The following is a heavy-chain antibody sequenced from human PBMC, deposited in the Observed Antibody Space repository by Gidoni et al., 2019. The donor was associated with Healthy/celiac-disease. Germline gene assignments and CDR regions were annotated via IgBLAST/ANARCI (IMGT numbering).Heavy chain of an antibody. D-gene: IGHD3-22*01. V-gene: IGHV3-53*01. Sequence: EVQLVESGGGLIQPGGSLRISCAASGFTVSSNYMSWVRQAPGKGLEWVSVIYSGGSTYYADSVKGRFTISRDNSKNTLYLQMNSLRAEDTAVYYCARGLLRPGDYDSSGYFDYWGQGTLVTVSS. CDR2: IYSGGST. CDR1: GFTVSSNY. J-gene: IGHJ4*02. CDR3: ARGLLRPGDYDSSGYFDY.